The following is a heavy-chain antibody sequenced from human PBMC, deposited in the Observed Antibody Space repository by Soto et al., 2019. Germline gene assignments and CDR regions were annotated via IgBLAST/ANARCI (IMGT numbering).Heavy chain of an antibody. CDR3: ARSYRRYCSGGSCYSYYYYYMDV. Sequence: PSETLSLTCTVSGGSISSYDWSWIRQTPGKGLEWIGYIYYSGSTNYNPSLKSRVTISVDTSKNQFSLKLSSVTAADTAVYYCARSYRRYCSGGSCYSYYYYYMDVWGKGTTVTVSS. D-gene: IGHD2-15*01. CDR2: IYYSGST. J-gene: IGHJ6*03. CDR1: GGSISSYD. V-gene: IGHV4-59*01.